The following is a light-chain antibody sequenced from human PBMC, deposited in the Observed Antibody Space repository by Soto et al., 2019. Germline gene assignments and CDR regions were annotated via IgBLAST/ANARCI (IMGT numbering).Light chain of an antibody. V-gene: IGLV2-14*01. CDR1: SSDVGGYSY. Sequence: QSALTQPASVSGSPGQSIAISCTGTSSDVGGYSYVSWYQQQPGKAPKLVISDVSNRPSGVSDRFSGSKSGNTASLTISGLQTEDEADYYGASYTTSSTYVLGTGTKLTV. CDR3: ASYTTSSTYV. J-gene: IGLJ1*01. CDR2: DVS.